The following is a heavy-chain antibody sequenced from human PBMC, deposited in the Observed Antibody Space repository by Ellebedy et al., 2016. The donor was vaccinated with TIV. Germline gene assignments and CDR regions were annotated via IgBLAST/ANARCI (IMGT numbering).Heavy chain of an antibody. J-gene: IGHJ3*02. CDR2: INKDGSEK. V-gene: IGHV3-7*03. D-gene: IGHD3-16*01. CDR3: VRYVAAFDI. CDR1: GFTFSSYW. Sequence: PGGSLRLSCAGSGFTFSSYWMSWVRQAPGKGLEWVANINKDGSEKYYVDSVKGRFTTSRDNAKKSLYLQMNSLRAEDTAVYYCVRYVAAFDIWGQGTMVTVSS.